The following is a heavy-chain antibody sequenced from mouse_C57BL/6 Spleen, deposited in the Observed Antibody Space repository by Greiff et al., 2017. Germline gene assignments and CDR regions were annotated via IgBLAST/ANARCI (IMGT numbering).Heavy chain of an antibody. CDR1: GYTFTSYG. J-gene: IGHJ4*01. Sequence: EVMLVESGAELVRPGSSVKMSCKTSGYTFTSYGINWVKQRPGQGLEWIGYIYIGNGYTEYNEKFKGKATLTSDTSSSTAYMQLSSLTSEDSAIYFCARNYGSSQYYYAMDDWGKGTSVTVST. D-gene: IGHD1-1*01. CDR3: ARNYGSSQYYYAMDD. V-gene: IGHV1-58*01. CDR2: IYIGNGYT.